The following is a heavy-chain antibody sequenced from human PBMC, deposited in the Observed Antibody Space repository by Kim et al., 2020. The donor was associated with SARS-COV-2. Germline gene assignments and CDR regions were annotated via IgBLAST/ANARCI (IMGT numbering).Heavy chain of an antibody. J-gene: IGHJ6*02. CDR1: GFTFGDYA. CDR3: GGGELAAAGTYYGMDV. Sequence: GGSLRLSCAASGFTFGDYAMHWVRQAPGKGLEWVSGISWNSGSIGYADSVKGRFTISRDNAKNSLYLQMNSLRAEDTALYYCGGGELAAAGTYYGMDVWGQGTTVTVSS. CDR2: ISWNSGSI. V-gene: IGHV3-9*01. D-gene: IGHD6-13*01.